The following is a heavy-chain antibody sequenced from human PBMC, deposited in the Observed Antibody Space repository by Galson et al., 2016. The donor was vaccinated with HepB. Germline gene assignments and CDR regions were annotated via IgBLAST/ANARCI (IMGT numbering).Heavy chain of an antibody. CDR2: IYPSGHT. CDR1: GGSISSGGYS. CDR3: ARTYAYDSRGLDY. J-gene: IGHJ4*02. V-gene: IGHV4-30-2*01. Sequence: TLSLTCAVSGGSISSGGYSWTWIRQPPGKRLEWIGYIYPSGHTYSNPSLKSRVSMSVDRSKNQFSLNLSSVTAADTAVYFCARTYAYDSRGLDYWGQGTLVTVSS. D-gene: IGHD3-22*01.